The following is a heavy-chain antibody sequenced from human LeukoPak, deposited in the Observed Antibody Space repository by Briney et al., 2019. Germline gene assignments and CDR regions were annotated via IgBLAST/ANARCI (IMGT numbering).Heavy chain of an antibody. CDR2: IWYDGSNK. J-gene: IGHJ4*02. V-gene: IGHV3-33*01. CDR1: GFTFSSYG. Sequence: PGGSLRLSCAASGFTFSSYGMHWVRQAPGKGLEWVAVIWYDGSNKYYADSVKGRFTISRDNSKNTLYLQMNSLRAEDTAVYYCARDVGGYSLATAYFDYWGQGTLVTVSS. D-gene: IGHD2-21*01. CDR3: ARDVGGYSLATAYFDY.